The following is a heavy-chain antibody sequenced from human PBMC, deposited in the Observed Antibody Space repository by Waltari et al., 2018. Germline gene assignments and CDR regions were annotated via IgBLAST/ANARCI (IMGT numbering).Heavy chain of an antibody. CDR3: ARGARRTTVTTGWWYFDL. CDR2: SKSDGSST. J-gene: IGHJ2*01. D-gene: IGHD4-17*01. CDR1: GFTSSRYW. V-gene: IGHV3-74*03. Sequence: EVQLVESGGGLVQPGGCLRLSCAASGFTSSRYWMHWVRQAPGKGLVWVSRSKSDGSSTKYANSVTGRFTISKDNAKNTVYLQMNSLRAEDTAIYYCARGARRTTVTTGWWYFDLWGRGTLVTVSS.